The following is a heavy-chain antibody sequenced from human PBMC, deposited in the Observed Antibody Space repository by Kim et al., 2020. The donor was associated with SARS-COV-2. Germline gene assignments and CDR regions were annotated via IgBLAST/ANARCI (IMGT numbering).Heavy chain of an antibody. CDR2: ISAYNGNT. Sequence: ASVKVSCKASGYTFTSYGISWVRQAPGQGLEWMGWISAYNGNTNYAQKLQGRVTMTTDTSTSTAYMELRSLRSDDTAVYYCARVDLGGITGMGSEFDYWGQGTLVTVSS. CDR3: ARVDLGGITGMGSEFDY. V-gene: IGHV1-18*01. CDR1: GYTFTSYG. J-gene: IGHJ4*02. D-gene: IGHD1-20*01.